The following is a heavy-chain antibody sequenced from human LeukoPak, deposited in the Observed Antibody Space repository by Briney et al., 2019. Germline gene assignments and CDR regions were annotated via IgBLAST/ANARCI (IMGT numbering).Heavy chain of an antibody. J-gene: IGHJ1*01. CDR1: GFTFSSYA. V-gene: IGHV3-23*01. CDR2: ISGSGGST. Sequence: GGSLRLSCAASGFTFSSYAMSWVRQAPGKGLEWVSAISGSGGSTYYADSVKGRFTISRDNSKNMLYLQMNSLRAEDTAVYYCAKEALGYCSGGSCYPEYFQHWGQGTLVTVSS. CDR3: AKEALGYCSGGSCYPEYFQH. D-gene: IGHD2-15*01.